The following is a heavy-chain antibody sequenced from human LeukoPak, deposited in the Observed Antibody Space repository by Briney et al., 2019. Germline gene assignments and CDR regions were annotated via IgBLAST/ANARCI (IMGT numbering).Heavy chain of an antibody. D-gene: IGHD3-10*01. CDR1: GGTFSSYA. V-gene: IGHV1-69*06. J-gene: IGHJ5*02. Sequence: SVKVSCKASGGTFSSYAISWVRQAPGQGLEWMGGIIPIFGTANYAQKFQGRVTITADKSTSTAYMELSSLRSEDTAVYYCARAVGLPYYYGSGSWFDPWGQGTLVTVSS. CDR2: IIPIFGTA. CDR3: ARAVGLPYYYGSGSWFDP.